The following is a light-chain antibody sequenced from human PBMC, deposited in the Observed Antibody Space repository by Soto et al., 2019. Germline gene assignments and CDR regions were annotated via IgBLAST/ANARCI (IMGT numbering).Light chain of an antibody. CDR2: KAS. J-gene: IGKJ4*01. CDR1: QSISSW. V-gene: IGKV1-5*03. Sequence: DIQMTQSPSTLSASVGDRVTITCRASQSISSWLAWYQQKPGKAPKVLIYKASSSESGVPSRFNGSGSGTEFILTISSLQPDDFATYYCQQYNSYPLTFGGGTKVDIK. CDR3: QQYNSYPLT.